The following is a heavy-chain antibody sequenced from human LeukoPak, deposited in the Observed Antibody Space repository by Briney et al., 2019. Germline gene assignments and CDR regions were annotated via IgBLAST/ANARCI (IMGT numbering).Heavy chain of an antibody. CDR3: ARGYEQGVVMGHDAFDI. CDR2: INPSGGST. Sequence: ASVKVSCKASGYTFTSYYMHWVRQAPGQGLEWMGIINPSGGSTSYAQKFQGRVTMTRDTSTSTVYMELSSLRSEDTAVYYCARGYEQGVVMGHDAFDIWGQGTMVTVSS. CDR1: GYTFTSYY. V-gene: IGHV1-46*01. J-gene: IGHJ3*02. D-gene: IGHD3-3*01.